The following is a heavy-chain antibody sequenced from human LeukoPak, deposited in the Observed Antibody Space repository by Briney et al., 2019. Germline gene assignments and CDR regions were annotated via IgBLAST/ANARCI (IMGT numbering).Heavy chain of an antibody. CDR3: AGEQQLDDAFDI. CDR2: IYYSGST. Sequence: SETLSLTCTVSGGSISSYYCSWIRQPPGKGLEWIGYIYYSGSTNYNPSLKSRVTISVDTSKNQFSLKLSSVTAADTAVYYCAGEQQLDDAFDIWGQGTMVTVSS. J-gene: IGHJ3*02. D-gene: IGHD6-13*01. V-gene: IGHV4-59*01. CDR1: GGSISSYY.